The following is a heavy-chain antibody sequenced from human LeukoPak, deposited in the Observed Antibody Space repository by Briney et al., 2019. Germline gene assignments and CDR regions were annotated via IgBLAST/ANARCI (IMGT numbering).Heavy chain of an antibody. D-gene: IGHD2-15*01. CDR2: INSDGSST. Sequence: PGGSLRLSCAASGFTFSSYWMHWVRHAPGKGLVWVSRINSDGSSTSYADSVKGRFTISRDNAKNTLYLQMNSLRAEDTAVYYCARVDGYCSGGSCRSIFQHWGQGTLVTVSS. CDR1: GFTFSSYW. V-gene: IGHV3-74*01. J-gene: IGHJ1*01. CDR3: ARVDGYCSGGSCRSIFQH.